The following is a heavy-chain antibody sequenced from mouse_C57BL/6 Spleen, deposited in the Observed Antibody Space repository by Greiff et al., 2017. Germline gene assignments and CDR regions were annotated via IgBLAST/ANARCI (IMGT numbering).Heavy chain of an antibody. CDR3: TRDYDGYARFSY. CDR2: TSSGGDYI. J-gene: IGHJ3*01. Sequence: EVKLVESGEGLVKPGGSLKISCAASGFTFSSYAMSWVRQTPEKRLEWVAYTSSGGDYIYYEETVKGRFTISSDNARNPLYLQMSSLKSEDTAMYYWTRDYDGYARFSYWGQGTLVTVSA. D-gene: IGHD2-3*01. CDR1: GFTFSSYA. V-gene: IGHV5-9-1*02.